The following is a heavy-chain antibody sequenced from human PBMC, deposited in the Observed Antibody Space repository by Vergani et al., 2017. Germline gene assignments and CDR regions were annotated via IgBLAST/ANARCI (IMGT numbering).Heavy chain of an antibody. D-gene: IGHD3-3*01. Sequence: QVQLQESGPGLVKPSQTLSLTCTVSGGSISSGSYYWSWIRQPAGKGLEWIGRMYTSGRTNYNPSLKSRVIMSVDTSKNQFSLKLTSVTAADTAGYYCAREKIDCWRTVRYNWFDPWGQGTLVTVSS. CDR3: AREKIDCWRTVRYNWFDP. J-gene: IGHJ5*02. CDR2: MYTSGRT. V-gene: IGHV4-61*02. CDR1: GGSISSGSYY.